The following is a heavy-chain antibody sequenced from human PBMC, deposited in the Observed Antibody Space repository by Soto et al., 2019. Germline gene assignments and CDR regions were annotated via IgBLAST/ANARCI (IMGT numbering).Heavy chain of an antibody. CDR1: SVSVSSGSYY. CDR3: ARGNYYDSSGYYPPYFQH. Sequence: SETLSLTCAFSSVSVSSGSYYWSWLRPPPGKGLEWIGYIFYSGSTNYNPSLKSRVTISVDTSKKQFSLRLTSVTAADTAVYYCARGNYYDSSGYYPPYFQHWGQGTLVTVS. D-gene: IGHD3-22*01. V-gene: IGHV4-61*01. CDR2: IFYSGST. J-gene: IGHJ1*01.